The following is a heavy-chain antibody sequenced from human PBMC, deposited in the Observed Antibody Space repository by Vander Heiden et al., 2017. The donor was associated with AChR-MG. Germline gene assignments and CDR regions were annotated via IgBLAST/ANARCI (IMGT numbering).Heavy chain of an antibody. D-gene: IGHD3-3*01. Sequence: QVQLQQWGAGLLKPSETLSLTCAVYGGSFSGYYWSCIRQPPGKGLEWIGEINQSGSTNSNPSHKSRVTISVDTSKHQFSLKLSSVTAADTAVYYCARGDHYDFWSGQTGMDVWGQGTTVTVSS. CDR3: ARGDHYDFWSGQTGMDV. V-gene: IGHV4-34*01. CDR2: INQSGST. CDR1: GGSFSGYY. J-gene: IGHJ6*02.